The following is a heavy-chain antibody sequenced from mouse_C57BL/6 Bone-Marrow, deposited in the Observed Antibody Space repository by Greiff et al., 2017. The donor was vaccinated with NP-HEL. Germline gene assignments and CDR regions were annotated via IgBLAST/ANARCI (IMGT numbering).Heavy chain of an antibody. Sequence: VKLVESGAELVRPGASVKLSCKASGYTFTDYYINWVKQRPGQGLEWIARIYPGSGNTYYNEKFKGKATLTAEKSSSTAYMQLSSLTSEDSAVYFCARGESNFYYYAMDYWGQGTSVTVSS. CDR1: GYTFTDYY. CDR2: IYPGSGNT. D-gene: IGHD2-5*01. CDR3: ARGESNFYYYAMDY. J-gene: IGHJ4*01. V-gene: IGHV1-76*01.